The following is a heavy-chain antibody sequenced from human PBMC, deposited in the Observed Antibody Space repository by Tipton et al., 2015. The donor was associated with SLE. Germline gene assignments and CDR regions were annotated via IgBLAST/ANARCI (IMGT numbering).Heavy chain of an antibody. Sequence: TLSLTCTVSGGSISSSSYYWGWIRQPPGKGLEWIGSIYYSGSTYYNPSLKSRVTISVDTSKNQFSLKLSSVTAADTAVYYCAREVRPDLHYYMDVWGKGTTVTVSS. J-gene: IGHJ6*03. CDR1: GGSISSSSYY. CDR2: IYYSGST. CDR3: AREVRPDLHYYMDV. V-gene: IGHV4-39*07.